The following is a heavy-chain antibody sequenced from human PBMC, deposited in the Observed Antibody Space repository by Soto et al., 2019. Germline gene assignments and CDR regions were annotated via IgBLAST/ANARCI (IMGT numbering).Heavy chain of an antibody. CDR2: INHSGST. D-gene: IGHD3-10*01. Sequence: SETLSLTCAVFGGYFSGYYWSWIRQNPGKGLEWIGEINHSGSTNYNPSLKSRVTISVDTSKNQFSLKLSSVTAADTAVYYCARSGPLGIRNGSGGYSLEDYWGQGTLVIVSS. CDR3: ARSGPLGIRNGSGGYSLEDY. J-gene: IGHJ4*02. CDR1: GGYFSGYY. V-gene: IGHV4-34*01.